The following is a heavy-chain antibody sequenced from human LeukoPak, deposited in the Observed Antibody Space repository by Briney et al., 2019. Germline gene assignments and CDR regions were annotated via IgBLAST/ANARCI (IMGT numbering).Heavy chain of an antibody. CDR3: ARDRLRYFDWSPNDY. Sequence: GGSLRLSCAASGFTFSSYAMHWVRQAPGKGLEWVAVISYDGSNKYYADSVKGRFTISRDNSKNTLYLQVNSLRAEDTAVYYCARDRLRYFDWSPNDYWGQGTLVTVSS. CDR2: ISYDGSNK. J-gene: IGHJ4*02. CDR1: GFTFSSYA. D-gene: IGHD3-9*01. V-gene: IGHV3-30-3*01.